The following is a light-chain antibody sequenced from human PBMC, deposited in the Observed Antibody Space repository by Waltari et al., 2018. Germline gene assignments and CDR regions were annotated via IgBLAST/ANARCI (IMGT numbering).Light chain of an antibody. Sequence: ENVLTQSPDTLSLSPGEGANLSCRASQTVLNNYVAWYPKKPGQPPRLLIYDASTRATGVPDRFSGGGSGAHFTLTITRLEPEDSAVYYCQQHADSPLTFGGGSKVEIK. V-gene: IGKV3-20*01. CDR3: QQHADSPLT. CDR2: DAS. J-gene: IGKJ4*01. CDR1: QTVLNNY.